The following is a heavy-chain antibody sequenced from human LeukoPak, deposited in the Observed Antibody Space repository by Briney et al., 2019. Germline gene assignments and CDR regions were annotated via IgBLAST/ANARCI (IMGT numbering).Heavy chain of an antibody. V-gene: IGHV3-23*01. CDR1: GISFNNCA. J-gene: IGHJ6*02. Sequence: GGSLRLSCAASGISFNNCAMTWVRQAPGKGLGWVSAVSGRGDATYYADSVKGRFTISRDDSKNTLYLQMNSLRAEDTAVYHCAKAPPAATNYYYGMDVWGQGTTVTVSS. CDR3: AKAPPAATNYYYGMDV. CDR2: VSGRGDAT. D-gene: IGHD2-15*01.